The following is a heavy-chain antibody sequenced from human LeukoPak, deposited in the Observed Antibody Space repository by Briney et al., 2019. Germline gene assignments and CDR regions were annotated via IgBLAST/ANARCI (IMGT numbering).Heavy chain of an antibody. V-gene: IGHV4-34*01. J-gene: IGHJ4*02. CDR1: GGSFSGYY. CDR2: INHSGST. D-gene: IGHD6-13*01. Sequence: PSETLSLTCAVYGGSFSGYYWSWTRQPPEKGLEWIGEINHSGSTNYNPSLKSRVTISVDTSKNQFSLKLSSVTAADTAVYYCASGYSSSYGYWGQGTLVTVSS. CDR3: ASGYSSSYGY.